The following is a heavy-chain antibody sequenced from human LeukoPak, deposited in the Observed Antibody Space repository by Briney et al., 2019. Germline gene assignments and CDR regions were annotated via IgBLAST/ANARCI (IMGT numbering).Heavy chain of an antibody. V-gene: IGHV4-39*07. CDR3: ARDSGGGEFDY. CDR1: GDSISSLTYY. CDR2: IYYSGST. J-gene: IGHJ4*02. D-gene: IGHD1-26*01. Sequence: SETLSLTCIVSGDSISSLTYYWGWIRQPPGKGLEWIGCIYYSGSTYYNPSLKSRVTISVDTSKNQFSLKLSSVTAADTAVYYCARDSGGGEFDYWGQGTLVTVSS.